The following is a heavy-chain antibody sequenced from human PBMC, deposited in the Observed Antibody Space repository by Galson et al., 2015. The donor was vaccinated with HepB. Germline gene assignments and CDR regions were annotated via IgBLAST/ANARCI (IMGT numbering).Heavy chain of an antibody. CDR2: IWFDGSKK. J-gene: IGHJ3*02. D-gene: IGHD2/OR15-2a*01. CDR1: GSTFSRHG. V-gene: IGHV3-33*01. CDR3: ARYLGDYYGFDI. Sequence: SLRLSCAASGAASGSTFSRHGMHWARQAPGKGLEWVALIWFDGSKKYHAEYLKGRFTISRDNSKNMLYLQMNSLGAEDTAMYYCARYLGDYYGFDIWGQGTMVIVSS.